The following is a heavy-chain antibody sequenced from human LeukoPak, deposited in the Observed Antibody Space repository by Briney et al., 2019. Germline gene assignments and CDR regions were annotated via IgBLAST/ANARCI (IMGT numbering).Heavy chain of an antibody. Sequence: GGSLRLSCAASGFTFNSYSMNWVRQAPGKGLEWVSSISSSSSYIYYADSVKGRFTISRDNAKNSLYLQMNSLRAEDTAVYYCARDLFDYGDFTGLDYWGQGTLVTVSS. J-gene: IGHJ4*02. V-gene: IGHV3-21*01. D-gene: IGHD4-17*01. CDR3: ARDLFDYGDFTGLDY. CDR1: GFTFNSYS. CDR2: ISSSSSYI.